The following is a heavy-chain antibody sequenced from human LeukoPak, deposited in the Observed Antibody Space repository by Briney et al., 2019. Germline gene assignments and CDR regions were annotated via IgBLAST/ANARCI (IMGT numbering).Heavy chain of an antibody. CDR1: GFTFSSYW. V-gene: IGHV3-74*01. D-gene: IGHD2-15*01. Sequence: GGSLRLSCAASGFTFSSYWMHWVRQAPGKGLVWVSRINSDGSSTSYADSVKGRFTISRDNAKNTLYLQMNSLRAEDTAVYYCARDRPNCSGGSCYLSNWFDPWGQGTLVTVSS. J-gene: IGHJ5*02. CDR2: INSDGSST. CDR3: ARDRPNCSGGSCYLSNWFDP.